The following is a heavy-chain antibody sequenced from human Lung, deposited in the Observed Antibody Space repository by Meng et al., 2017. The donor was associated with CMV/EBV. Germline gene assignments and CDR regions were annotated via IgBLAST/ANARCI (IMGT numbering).Heavy chain of an antibody. Sequence: QVQLVEAGGGVVHAGGVMSPSCAASGFTFSSYGMHWVRQAPGKGPEWVAFIRNDESDKYYGDSVKGRFTISRDTSKNTVDLQMNSLRTEDTAVYYCAKDDPVFHYWGQGTLVTVSS. CDR1: GFTFSSYG. CDR3: AKDDPVFHY. J-gene: IGHJ4*02. V-gene: IGHV3-30*02. CDR2: IRNDESDK.